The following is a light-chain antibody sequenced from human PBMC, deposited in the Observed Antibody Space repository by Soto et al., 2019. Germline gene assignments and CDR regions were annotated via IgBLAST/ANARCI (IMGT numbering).Light chain of an antibody. Sequence: QSVLTQPPSASGTPGQRVTISCSGSLSNIGNNGVNWYQQLPRTAPKLLIYTNNQRPSGVPDRFSGSKSGTSASLAVSGLQSEDESDYYCAVWDDSLNGVVFGGGTKLTVL. CDR1: LSNIGNNG. V-gene: IGLV1-44*01. J-gene: IGLJ2*01. CDR2: TNN. CDR3: AVWDDSLNGVV.